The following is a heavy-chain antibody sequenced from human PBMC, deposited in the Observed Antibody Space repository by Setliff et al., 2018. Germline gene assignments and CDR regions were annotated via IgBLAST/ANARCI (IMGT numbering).Heavy chain of an antibody. J-gene: IGHJ6*03. Sequence: SETLSLTCTVSGDSMRTNYWTWIRQSPGKGLEWIGYIHYSGSSTYNPSLKSRVTISVDTSKNQFSLKLTSVTAADTAVYYCARGLEGEDYFYYMDVWGKGNTVTVSS. CDR2: IHYSGSS. CDR3: ARGLEGEDYFYYMDV. D-gene: IGHD2-21*01. CDR1: GDSMRTNY. V-gene: IGHV4-59*12.